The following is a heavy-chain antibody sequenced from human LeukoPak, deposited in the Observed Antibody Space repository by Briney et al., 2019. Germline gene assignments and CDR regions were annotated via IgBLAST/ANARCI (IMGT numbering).Heavy chain of an antibody. CDR1: GGSISSYY. D-gene: IGHD6-19*01. CDR3: ARIAVAGTFLDY. V-gene: IGHV4-59*01. Sequence: SETLSLTCTASGGSISSYYWSWIRQPPGKGLEWIGYIYYSGSTNYNPSLKSRVTISVDTSKNQFSLKLSSVTAADTAVYHCARIAVAGTFLDYWGQGTLVTVSS. CDR2: IYYSGST. J-gene: IGHJ4*02.